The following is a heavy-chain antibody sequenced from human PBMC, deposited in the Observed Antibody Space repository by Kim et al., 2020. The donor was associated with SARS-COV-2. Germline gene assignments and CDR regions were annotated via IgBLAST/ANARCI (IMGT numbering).Heavy chain of an antibody. J-gene: IGHJ6*03. D-gene: IGHD3-22*01. V-gene: IGHV3-49*04. CDR2: IRSKAYGGTT. CDR1: GFTFGDYA. CDR3: TRRYYYDSSGYYGSYYYYYYYMDV. Sequence: GGSLRLSCTASGFTFGDYAMSWVRQAPGKGLEWVGFIRSKAYGGTTEYAASVKGRFTISRDDSKSIAYLQMNSLKTEDTAVYYCTRRYYYDSSGYYGSYYYYYYYMDVWGKGTTVTVSS.